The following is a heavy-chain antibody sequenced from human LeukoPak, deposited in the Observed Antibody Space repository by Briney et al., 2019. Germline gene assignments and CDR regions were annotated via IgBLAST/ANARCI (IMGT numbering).Heavy chain of an antibody. CDR2: IKQDGSEK. CDR1: GFTFSNYW. V-gene: IGHV3-7*01. D-gene: IGHD5-24*01. CDR3: ASSRDFFFDY. J-gene: IGHJ4*02. Sequence: PGGSLRLSCAASGFTFSNYWMSWVRQAPGKGLEWVANIKQDGSEKYYVDSVKGRFTISRDNAKNSLYLQINSLRAEDTAVYYCASSRDFFFDYWGQGALVTVFS.